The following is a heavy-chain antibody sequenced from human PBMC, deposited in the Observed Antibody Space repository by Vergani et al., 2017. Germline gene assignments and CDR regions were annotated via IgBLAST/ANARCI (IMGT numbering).Heavy chain of an antibody. J-gene: IGHJ3*02. V-gene: IGHV3-15*01. D-gene: IGHD3-3*01. Sequence: EVQLVESGGGLVKPGGSLRLSCAASGFTFSNAWMSWVRQAPGKGLEWVGRIKSKTDGGTTDYAAPVKGRFTISRDDSQHTLCLQMNSLNTEDTAVYYCTTGRLFDFWSGYYNDAFDIWGQGTMVTVSS. CDR3: TTGRLFDFWSGYYNDAFDI. CDR1: GFTFSNAW. CDR2: IKSKTDGGTT.